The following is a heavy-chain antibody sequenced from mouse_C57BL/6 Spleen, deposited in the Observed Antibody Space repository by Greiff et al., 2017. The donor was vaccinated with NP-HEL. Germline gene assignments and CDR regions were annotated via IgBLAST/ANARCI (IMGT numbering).Heavy chain of an antibody. CDR2: IYPGSGST. Sequence: QVQLQQPGAELVKPGASVKMSCKASGYTFTSYWITWVKQRPGQGLAWIGDIYPGSGSTNYNEKFKSKATLTVDTSSSTAYMQLSSLTSEDSAVYYCARCLPWTGAMDYWGQGTSVTVSS. J-gene: IGHJ4*01. CDR3: ARCLPWTGAMDY. V-gene: IGHV1-55*01. D-gene: IGHD6-1*01. CDR1: GYTFTSYW.